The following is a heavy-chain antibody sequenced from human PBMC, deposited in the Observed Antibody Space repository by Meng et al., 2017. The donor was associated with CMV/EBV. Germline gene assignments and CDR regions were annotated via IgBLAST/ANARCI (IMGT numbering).Heavy chain of an antibody. CDR2: INHSGST. CDR3: ARPNHYCSSTSCPNWFDP. CDR1: GSFSGYY. Sequence: GSFSGYYWSRIRQPPGKGLEWIREINHSGSTNYNPSLKSRVTISVDTSKNQFSLKLSSVTAADTAVYYCARPNHYCSSTSCPNWFDPWGQGTLVTVSS. J-gene: IGHJ5*02. D-gene: IGHD2-2*01. V-gene: IGHV4-34*01.